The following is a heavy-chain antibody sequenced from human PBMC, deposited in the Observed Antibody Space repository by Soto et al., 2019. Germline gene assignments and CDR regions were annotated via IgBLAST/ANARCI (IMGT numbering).Heavy chain of an antibody. V-gene: IGHV4-34*01. D-gene: IGHD3-9*01. CDR3: ARGLRYFEPANNWFDP. CDR1: GGSFSGYY. CDR2: INHSGST. J-gene: IGHJ5*02. Sequence: PSETLSLTCAVYGGSFSGYYWSWIRQPPGKGLEWIGEINHSGSTNYNPSLKSRVTISVDTSKNQFSLKLSSVTAADTAVYYCARGLRYFEPANNWFDPWGQGTLVTVSS.